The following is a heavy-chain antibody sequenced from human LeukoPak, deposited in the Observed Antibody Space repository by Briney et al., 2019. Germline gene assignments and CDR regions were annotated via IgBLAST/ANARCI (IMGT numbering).Heavy chain of an antibody. V-gene: IGHV3-7*04. CDR1: GFTFGSYW. Sequence: GGSPRLSCAASGFTFGSYWMSWVRQAPGKGLEWVANIKQDGREKNYVDSVKGRFTISRDNAKNSLYLQMNSLRAEDSAVYYCAKGFGELSWGQGTLVTVSS. CDR3: AKGFGELS. D-gene: IGHD3-10*01. J-gene: IGHJ5*02. CDR2: IKQDGREK.